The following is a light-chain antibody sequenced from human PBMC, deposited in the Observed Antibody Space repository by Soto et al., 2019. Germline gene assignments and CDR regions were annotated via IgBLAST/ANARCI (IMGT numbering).Light chain of an antibody. J-gene: IGKJ1*01. V-gene: IGKV3-15*01. Sequence: EIIMTQSPGTLSVSPWERATLSCRASESVSNNLAWYQQKAGQAPRLLIYGASTRATGIPARFSGSGSGTEFTLTISSLQSEDFAVYYCQQYSIWRTFGQGTKVDIK. CDR1: ESVSNN. CDR3: QQYSIWRT. CDR2: GAS.